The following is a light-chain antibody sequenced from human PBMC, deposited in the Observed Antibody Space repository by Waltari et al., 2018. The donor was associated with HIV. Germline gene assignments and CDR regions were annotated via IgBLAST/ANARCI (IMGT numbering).Light chain of an antibody. V-gene: IGLV6-57*01. CDR1: GGTIGNNF. J-gene: IGLJ3*02. CDR2: ADK. Sequence: KFILTQPHSVSESPRKTVTISCTRSGGTIGNNFVQWYTSRQGSSPVNVIYADKERPSGVPSRFSGSVDYSSNSASLTISELKTEDEADYYCQCYDRDNVVFGGGTKLTV. CDR3: QCYDRDNVV.